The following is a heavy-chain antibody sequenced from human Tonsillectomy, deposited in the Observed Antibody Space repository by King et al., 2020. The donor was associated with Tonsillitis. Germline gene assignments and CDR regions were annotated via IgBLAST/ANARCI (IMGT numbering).Heavy chain of an antibody. J-gene: IGHJ6*02. V-gene: IGHV4-61*01. Sequence: QLQESGPGLVKPSETLSLTCTVSGASVTSVSYYWNWIRQPPGKGLECLGYMSYSGNTNYNPSLKSRVTISLDTSTNQFSLKLNSVTAADTAIYYCASGGVWGGYQFYPMDVWGQGTTVVVSS. D-gene: IGHD5-12*01. CDR1: GASVTSVSYY. CDR2: MSYSGNT. CDR3: ASGGVWGGYQFYPMDV.